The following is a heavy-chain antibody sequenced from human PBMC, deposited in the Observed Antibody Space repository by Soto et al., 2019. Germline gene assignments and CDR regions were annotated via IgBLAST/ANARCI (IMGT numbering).Heavy chain of an antibody. CDR1: GFTFSSYA. CDR3: AKGRWLQYPNDAFDI. D-gene: IGHD5-12*01. J-gene: IGHJ3*02. CDR2: ISGSGGRT. Sequence: PGGSLRLSCAASGFTFSSYAMSCVRQAPWKGLEWVSGISGSGGRTYYADSVKGRFTISRDNSKNTLYLQMNSLRAEDTAVYYCAKGRWLQYPNDAFDIWGQGTMVTVSS. V-gene: IGHV3-23*01.